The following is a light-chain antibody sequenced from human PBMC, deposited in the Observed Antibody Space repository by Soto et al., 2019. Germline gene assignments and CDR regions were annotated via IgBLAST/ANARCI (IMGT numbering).Light chain of an antibody. CDR1: SSDVGGYNY. V-gene: IGLV2-11*01. J-gene: IGLJ2*01. CDR3: CSYAGSYPVV. Sequence: QSVLTQPRSVSGSPGQSVTISCTGTSSDVGGYNYVSWYQQHPGKAPKLMIYDVSKRPSGVPDRFSGSKSGNTASLTISGLQAEDEADYYCCSYAGSYPVVFGGGT. CDR2: DVS.